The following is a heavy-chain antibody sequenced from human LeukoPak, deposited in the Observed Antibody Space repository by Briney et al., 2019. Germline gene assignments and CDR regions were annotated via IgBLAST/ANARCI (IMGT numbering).Heavy chain of an antibody. J-gene: IGHJ4*02. CDR2: ISGGST. CDR1: GFTVSSNE. D-gene: IGHD2-2*02. CDR3: KKALLIIVVVPAAIGDNYFDY. V-gene: IGHV3-38-3*01. Sequence: GGSLRLSCAASGFTVSSNEMSWVRQAPGKGLEWVSSISGGSTYYADSRKGRFTISRDNSKNTLHLQMNSLRAEDTAVYYCKKALLIIVVVPAAIGDNYFDYWGQGTLVTVSS.